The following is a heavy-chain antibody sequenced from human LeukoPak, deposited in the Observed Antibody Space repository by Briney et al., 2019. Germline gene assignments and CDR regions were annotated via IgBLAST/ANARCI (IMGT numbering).Heavy chain of an antibody. CDR3: ARVGAPDHYYDSSGYNDY. D-gene: IGHD3-22*01. J-gene: IGHJ4*02. CDR2: IKQDGSEK. CDR1: GFTFSSYW. Sequence: PGGSLRLSCAASGFTFSSYWMSWVRQAPGKGLEWVANIKQDGSEKYYVDSVKGRFTISRDNAKNSLYLQMNSLRAEDMAVYYCARVGAPDHYYDSSGYNDYWGQGTLVTVSS. V-gene: IGHV3-7*01.